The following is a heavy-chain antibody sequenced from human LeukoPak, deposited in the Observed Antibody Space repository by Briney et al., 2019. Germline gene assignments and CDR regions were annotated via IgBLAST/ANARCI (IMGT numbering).Heavy chain of an antibody. V-gene: IGHV4-34*01. J-gene: IGHJ4*02. CDR2: INHSGST. CDR3: ARVYCSGGSCYSYFDY. Sequence: SETLSLTCAVSGGSFSGYYWSWIRQPPGKGLEWIGEINHSGSTNYNPSLKSRVTISVDTSKNQFSLKLSSVTAADTAVYYCARVYCSGGSCYSYFDYWGQGTLVTVSS. D-gene: IGHD2-15*01. CDR1: GGSFSGYY.